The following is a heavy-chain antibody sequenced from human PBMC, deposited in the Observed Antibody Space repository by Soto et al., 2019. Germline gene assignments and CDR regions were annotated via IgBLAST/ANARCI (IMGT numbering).Heavy chain of an antibody. D-gene: IGHD6-19*01. CDR1: GGSISSSSYY. CDR2: IYYSGST. V-gene: IGHV4-39*01. CDR3: VSIAVAGRYYYYYGMDV. J-gene: IGHJ6*02. Sequence: PSETLSLTCTVSGGSISSSSYYWGWIRQPPGKGLEWIGSIYYSGSTYYNPSLKSRVTISVDTSKNQFSLKLSSVTAADTAVYYCVSIAVAGRYYYYYGMDVWGQGTTVTVSS.